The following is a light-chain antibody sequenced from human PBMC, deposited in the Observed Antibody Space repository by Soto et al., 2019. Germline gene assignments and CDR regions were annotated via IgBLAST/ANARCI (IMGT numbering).Light chain of an antibody. CDR1: QGIGIT. Sequence: IVMTQSPATLSVSPGERVTLSCRASQGIGITLAWYQQKPGQTPRLLIYGASTRATGIPARFSGSGSGTEFTLTINSLRSEDSAVYYCQRYNDWPLTFGGGTKVEIK. V-gene: IGKV3-15*01. CDR2: GAS. CDR3: QRYNDWPLT. J-gene: IGKJ4*01.